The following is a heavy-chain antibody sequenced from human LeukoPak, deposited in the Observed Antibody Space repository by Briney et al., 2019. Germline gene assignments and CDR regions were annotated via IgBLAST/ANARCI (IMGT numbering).Heavy chain of an antibody. CDR2: INPNSGGT. Sequence: GASVKVSCKTSGYTFTSYYMHWVRQAPGQGLEWMGWINPNSGGTNYAQKFQGRVTMTRDTSISTAYMELSRLRSDDTAVYYCARKRFGELVYWFDPWGQGTLVTVSS. CDR1: GYTFTSYY. D-gene: IGHD3-10*01. CDR3: ARKRFGELVYWFDP. J-gene: IGHJ5*02. V-gene: IGHV1-2*02.